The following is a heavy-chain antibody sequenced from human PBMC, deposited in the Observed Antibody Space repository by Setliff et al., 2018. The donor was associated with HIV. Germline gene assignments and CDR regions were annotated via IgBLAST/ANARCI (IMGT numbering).Heavy chain of an antibody. CDR3: ARDGGICSSTSCEAIGAFDI. D-gene: IGHD2-2*01. CDR1: GESLSGYY. V-gene: IGHV4-34*01. CDR2: ITHTRAT. Sequence: SETLSLTCAVYGESLSGYYWSWIRQPPGKGLEWIGDITHTRATNYNPSLQSRVTMSVDTSKNQFSLKLNSVTAADTAVYFCARDGGICSSTSCEAIGAFDIWGQGTMVTVSS. J-gene: IGHJ3*02.